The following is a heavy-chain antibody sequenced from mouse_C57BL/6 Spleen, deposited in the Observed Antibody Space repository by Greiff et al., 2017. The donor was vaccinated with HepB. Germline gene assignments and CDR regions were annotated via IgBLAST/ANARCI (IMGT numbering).Heavy chain of an antibody. CDR1: GYTFTDYY. CDR3: ATKYYGSSYGDFDY. V-gene: IGHV1-26*01. Sequence: EVQLQQSGPELVKPGASVKISCKASGYTFTDYYMNWVKQSHGKSLEWIGDINPNNGGTSYNQKFKGKATLTVDKSSSTAYMELRRLTSEDSAVYYWATKYYGSSYGDFDYWGQGTTLTVSS. CDR2: INPNNGGT. J-gene: IGHJ2*01. D-gene: IGHD1-1*01.